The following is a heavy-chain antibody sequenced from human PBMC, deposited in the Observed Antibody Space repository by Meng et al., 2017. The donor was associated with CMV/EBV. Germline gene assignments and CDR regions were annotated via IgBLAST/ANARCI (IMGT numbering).Heavy chain of an antibody. Sequence: SVKVSCKASGGTFSSYAISWVRQAPGQGLEWMGGIIPIFGTANYAKKFQGRVTITTDESTSTAYMELSSLRSEDTAVYYCAREGPQRDGDAFDIWGQGTMVTVSS. J-gene: IGHJ3*02. CDR3: AREGPQRDGDAFDI. D-gene: IGHD5-24*01. CDR1: GGTFSSYA. CDR2: IIPIFGTA. V-gene: IGHV1-69*05.